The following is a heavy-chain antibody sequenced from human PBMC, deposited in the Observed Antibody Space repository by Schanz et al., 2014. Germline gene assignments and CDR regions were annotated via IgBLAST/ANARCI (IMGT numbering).Heavy chain of an antibody. D-gene: IGHD3-10*01. Sequence: EVQLVESGGGLVQPGGSLRLSCAASGFTFSSYAMSWVRQAPGKGLEWVAFINSDGTKRFYADSVKSRFTISRDNSRNTLYLQMNSLRAEDTAVYYCAKGRFGELSAFDIWGQGTMVTVSS. CDR2: INSDGTKR. CDR1: GFTFSSYA. CDR3: AKGRFGELSAFDI. J-gene: IGHJ3*02. V-gene: IGHV3-23*03.